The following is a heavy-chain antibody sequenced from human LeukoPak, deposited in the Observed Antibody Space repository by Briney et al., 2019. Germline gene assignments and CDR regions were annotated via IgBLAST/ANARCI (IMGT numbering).Heavy chain of an antibody. J-gene: IGHJ3*02. D-gene: IGHD2-15*01. V-gene: IGHV1-69*05. Sequence: SVKVSCKASGGTFSSYAISWVRQAPGQGLEWMGRIIPIFGTANYAQKFQGRVRITTDESTSTAYMELSSLRSEDTAVYYCARESAPLGNIVVVVAASRAFDIWGQGTMVTVSS. CDR1: GGTFSSYA. CDR2: IIPIFGTA. CDR3: ARESAPLGNIVVVVAASRAFDI.